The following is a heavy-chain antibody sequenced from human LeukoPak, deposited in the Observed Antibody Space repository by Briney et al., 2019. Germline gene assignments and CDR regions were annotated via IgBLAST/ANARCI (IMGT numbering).Heavy chain of an antibody. D-gene: IGHD4-23*01. CDR2: INHSGST. CDR3: ARESYGGNVEAIDY. J-gene: IGHJ4*02. V-gene: IGHV4-34*01. CDR1: GGSFSGYY. Sequence: LKPSETLSLTCAVYGGSFSGYYWSWIRQPPGKGLEWIGEINHSGSTNYNPSLKSRVTISVDTSKNQFSLKLSSVTAADTAVYYCARESYGGNVEAIDYWGQGTLVTVSS.